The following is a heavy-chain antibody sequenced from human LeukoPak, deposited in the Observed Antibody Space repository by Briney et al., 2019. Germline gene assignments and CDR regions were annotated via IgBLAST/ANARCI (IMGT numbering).Heavy chain of an antibody. D-gene: IGHD5-18*01. CDR2: LYSSGST. Sequence: PSETLSLTCTVSGDSISGYYWSWIRQPARKGLEWIGRLYSSGSTNYNPSLKSRVTISLDKSNKQFFLKLSSVTAADTAVYYCARDQGAYSRIDYWGQGTLVTVSS. V-gene: IGHV4-4*07. CDR1: GDSISGYY. J-gene: IGHJ4*02. CDR3: ARDQGAYSRIDY.